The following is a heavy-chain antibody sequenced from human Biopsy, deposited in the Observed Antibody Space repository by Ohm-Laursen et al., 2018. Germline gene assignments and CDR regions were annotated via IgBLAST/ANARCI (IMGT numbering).Heavy chain of an antibody. CDR1: GGSIISYY. CDR2: VYNGGIT. CDR3: ARTPRDSFWSGSYKRGLWFDP. Sequence: SETLSLTCRVSGGSIISYYWTWIRQPPGKGLEWIGHVYNGGITHYNPSLKSRVTISKDTSKNQFSLQVNSVTAADTAVYYCARTPRDSFWSGSYKRGLWFDPWGQGTLVIVSS. V-gene: IGHV4-59*01. D-gene: IGHD3-3*01. J-gene: IGHJ5*02.